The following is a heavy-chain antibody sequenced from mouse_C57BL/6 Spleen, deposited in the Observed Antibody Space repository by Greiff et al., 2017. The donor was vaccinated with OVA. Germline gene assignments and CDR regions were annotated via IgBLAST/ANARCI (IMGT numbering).Heavy chain of an antibody. Sequence: QVQLQQPGAELVKPGASVKLSCTASGYTFTSYWMHWVKQRPGQGLEWIGMIHPNSGSTNYNEKFKSKATLTVDKSSSTAYMQLSSLTSEDSAVYYCASWAIYDYVGYWGQGTLVTVSA. D-gene: IGHD2-4*01. J-gene: IGHJ3*01. CDR1: GYTFTSYW. CDR3: ASWAIYDYVGY. CDR2: IHPNSGST. V-gene: IGHV1-64*01.